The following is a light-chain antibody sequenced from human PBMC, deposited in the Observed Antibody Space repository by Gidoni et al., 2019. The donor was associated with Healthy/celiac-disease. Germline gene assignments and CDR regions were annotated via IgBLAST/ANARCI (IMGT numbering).Light chain of an antibody. CDR2: AAS. CDR1: QSISSY. V-gene: IGKV1-39*01. Sequence: DIQMTQSPSSLSASVGDRVTITCLASQSISSYLNWYQQKPGKAPKLLIYAASSLQSGVPSRFSGSGYGTDFTLTISSLQPEDFATYYCQQSYSTPRTFXQXTKVEIK. CDR3: QQSYSTPRT. J-gene: IGKJ1*01.